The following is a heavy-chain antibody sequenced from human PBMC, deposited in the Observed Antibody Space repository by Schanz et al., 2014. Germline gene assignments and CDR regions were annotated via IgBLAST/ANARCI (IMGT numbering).Heavy chain of an antibody. J-gene: IGHJ3*01. CDR2: ISGYNGHT. Sequence: QVQLVQSGSELKKPGASVKISCKASGYNFIDNGISWVRQAPGQGLEWMGWISGYNGHTKYAQRFEDRVIMTTDYDKNTAYMELSSLRSDDTAIYFCARDPIISDAFDLWGQGTVVTVSS. CDR1: GYNFIDNG. V-gene: IGHV1-18*01. CDR3: ARDPIISDAFDL.